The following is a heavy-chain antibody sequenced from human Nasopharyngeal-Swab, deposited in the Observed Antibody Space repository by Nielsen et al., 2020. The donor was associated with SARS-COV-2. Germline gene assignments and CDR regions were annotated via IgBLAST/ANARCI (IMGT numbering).Heavy chain of an antibody. CDR2: ISGDGGST. Sequence: GESLKISCAASGFTFDDYAMHWVRQAPGKGLEWVSLISGDGGSTYYADSVKGRFTISRDNSKNSLYLQMNSLRTEDTALYYCAKGPYSSSWYFGRGGHYYGMDVWGQGTTVTVSS. CDR1: GFTFDDYA. CDR3: AKGPYSSSWYFGRGGHYYGMDV. V-gene: IGHV3-43*02. J-gene: IGHJ6*02. D-gene: IGHD6-13*01.